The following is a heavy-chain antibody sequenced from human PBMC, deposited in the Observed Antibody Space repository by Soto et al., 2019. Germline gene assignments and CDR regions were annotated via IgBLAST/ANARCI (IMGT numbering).Heavy chain of an antibody. V-gene: IGHV3-73*02. J-gene: IGHJ6*02. CDR1: GFTFSGSA. CDR2: IRSKANSYAT. CDR3: TRQGGYCSGGSGYWGDYYYYYGMDV. D-gene: IGHD2-15*01. Sequence: EVQLVESGGGLVQPGGSLKLSCAASGFTFSGSAMHWVRQASGKGLEWVGRIRSKANSYATAYAASVKGRFTISRDDSKNTAYLQMNSLKTEDTAVYYCTRQGGYCSGGSGYWGDYYYYYGMDVWGQGTTVTVSS.